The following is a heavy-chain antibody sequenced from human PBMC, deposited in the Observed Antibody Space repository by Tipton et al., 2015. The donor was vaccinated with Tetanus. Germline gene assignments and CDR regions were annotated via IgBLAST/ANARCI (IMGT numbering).Heavy chain of an antibody. CDR3: AKEVDVSSGWRSFDY. CDR2: ILHDGVGP. J-gene: IGHJ4*02. Sequence: SLRLSCEASGFTFSTYPMHWVSQAPGKGLEYVSSILHDGVGPFYANSVKGRFSISRDNSKYTLFLHMDPLRAEDTAVYYCAKEVDVSSGWRSFDYWGQGTLVTVSS. V-gene: IGHV3-64*01. D-gene: IGHD6-19*01. CDR1: GFTFSTYP.